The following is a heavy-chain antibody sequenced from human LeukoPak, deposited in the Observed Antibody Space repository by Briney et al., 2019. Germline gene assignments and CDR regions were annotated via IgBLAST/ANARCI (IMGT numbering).Heavy chain of an antibody. V-gene: IGHV3-74*03. Sequence: GGSLRLSCAASGFTFSTYVMHWVRQAPGEGLMWVSRISHDGTVTSYGDSVRGRFTVSRDNAKNTLYLQMNSLRDEDTAVYYCARDYDYYDSSGYPTDAFDIWGQGTMVTVSS. CDR3: ARDYDYYDSSGYPTDAFDI. J-gene: IGHJ3*02. CDR2: ISHDGTVT. D-gene: IGHD3-22*01. CDR1: GFTFSTYV.